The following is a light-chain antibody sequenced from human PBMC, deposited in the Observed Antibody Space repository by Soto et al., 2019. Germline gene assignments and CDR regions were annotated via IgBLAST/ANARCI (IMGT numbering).Light chain of an antibody. Sequence: DIVMTQSPDSLAVSLGERATINCKSSQSVLYSSNNKNYLAWYQQKPGQPPKLLIYWASTRESGVPDRFSGSGSGTDFTLTISSLQAEDVAVYYCQQYYNPPRTFGGGTKVEIK. CDR1: QSVLYSSNNKNY. CDR3: QQYYNPPRT. J-gene: IGKJ4*01. CDR2: WAS. V-gene: IGKV4-1*01.